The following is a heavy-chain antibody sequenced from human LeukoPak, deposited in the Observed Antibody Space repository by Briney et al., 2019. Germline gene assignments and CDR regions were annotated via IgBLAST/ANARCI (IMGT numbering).Heavy chain of an antibody. D-gene: IGHD4-17*01. CDR2: ISWNSGSI. J-gene: IGHJ4*02. CDR3: ARVDYGDYTLDY. CDR1: GFTFDDYA. Sequence: PGGSLRLSCAASGFTFDDYAMHWVRQAPGKGLEWVSGISWNSGSIGYADSVKGRFTISRDNAKNSLYLQMNSLRAEDTAVYYCARVDYGDYTLDYWGQGTLVTVSS. V-gene: IGHV3-9*01.